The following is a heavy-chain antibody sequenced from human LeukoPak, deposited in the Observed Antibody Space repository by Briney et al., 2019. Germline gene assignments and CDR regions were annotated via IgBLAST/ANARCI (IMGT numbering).Heavy chain of an antibody. CDR2: ISGSGGST. CDR3: AKNLWELPDPFDY. V-gene: IGHV3-23*01. D-gene: IGHD1-26*01. J-gene: IGHJ4*02. CDR1: GFTFSSYA. Sequence: GGSLRLSCAASGFTFSSYAMSWVRQAPGKGLEWVSAISGSGGSTYHADSVKGRFTISRDNSKNTLYLQMNSLRAEDTAVYYCAKNLWELPDPFDYWGQGTLVTVSS.